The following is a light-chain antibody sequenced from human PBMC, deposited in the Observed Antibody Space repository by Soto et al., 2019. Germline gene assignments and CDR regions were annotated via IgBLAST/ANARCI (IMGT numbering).Light chain of an antibody. Sequence: QSVLTQPPSASGTPGQRVTISCSGSNSNIGSYSVDWYQQLPGTAPKLLIYSSNQRPSGVPDRFSGSKSGTSASLAISELQSEDETDYYCAAWDDSLSGVVFGGGTKLTV. V-gene: IGLV1-44*01. J-gene: IGLJ2*01. CDR3: AAWDDSLSGVV. CDR1: NSNIGSYS. CDR2: SSN.